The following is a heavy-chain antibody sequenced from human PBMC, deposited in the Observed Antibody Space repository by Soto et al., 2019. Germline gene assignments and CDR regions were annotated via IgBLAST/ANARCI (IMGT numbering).Heavy chain of an antibody. CDR2: ISYDGSNK. V-gene: IGHV3-30*03. CDR3: ARVPAAERARYITHPYYYYYGMDV. CDR1: GFTFISYG. D-gene: IGHD2-2*01. J-gene: IGHJ6*02. Sequence: GGSLRLSCAASGFTFISYGMHWVRQAPGKGLEWVAVISYDGSNKYYADSVKGRFTISRDNSKNTLYLQMNSLRAEDTAVYYCARVPAAERARYITHPYYYYYGMDVWGQGTTVTVSS.